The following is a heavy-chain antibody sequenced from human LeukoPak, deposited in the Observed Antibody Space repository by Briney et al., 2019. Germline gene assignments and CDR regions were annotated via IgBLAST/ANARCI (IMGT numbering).Heavy chain of an antibody. CDR3: ARVPALRFAKTDY. CDR1: GFTFSSYA. D-gene: IGHD3-3*01. J-gene: IGHJ4*02. V-gene: IGHV3-23*01. Sequence: GGSLRLSCAASGFTFSSYAMSWVRQAPGKGLEWVSAISGSGGSTYYADSVKGRFTISRDNSKNTLYLQMNSLRAEDTAVYYCARVPALRFAKTDYWGQGTLVTVSS. CDR2: ISGSGGST.